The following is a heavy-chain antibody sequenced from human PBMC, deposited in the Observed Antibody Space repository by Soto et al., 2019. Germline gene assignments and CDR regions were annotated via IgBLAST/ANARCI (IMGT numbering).Heavy chain of an antibody. J-gene: IGHJ3*02. CDR1: GFTFRTYA. Sequence: EAQLLESGGGLVQPGGSLRLSCAASGFTFRTYAMTWVRQAPGKGLEWVSTISGSGGNTYYADSVKGRFTISRDNSKNTLYLQMNSLRAEDTAVYYCAKTEPMIVVVITEGGASDIWGQGTMVTVSS. CDR2: ISGSGGNT. V-gene: IGHV3-23*01. CDR3: AKTEPMIVVVITEGGASDI. D-gene: IGHD3-22*01.